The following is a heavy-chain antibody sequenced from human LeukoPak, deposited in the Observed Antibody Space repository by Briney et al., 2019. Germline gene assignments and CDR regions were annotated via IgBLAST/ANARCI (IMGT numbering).Heavy chain of an antibody. D-gene: IGHD3-9*01. Sequence: APLRLSCKASGYRDTGYYIHWLRQAPGQGVEWMGWINPDVGETHSAQNFLGRVTMTGDTSITTAYMELRDLRSDDTAVYYCARDPPISGRWVFDIWRQSTMVTLSS. CDR1: GYRDTGYY. CDR3: ARDPPISGRWVFDI. CDR2: INPDVGET. J-gene: IGHJ3*02. V-gene: IGHV1-2*02.